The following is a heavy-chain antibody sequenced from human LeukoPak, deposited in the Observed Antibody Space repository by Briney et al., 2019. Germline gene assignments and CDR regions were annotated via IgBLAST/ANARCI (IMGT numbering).Heavy chain of an antibody. CDR1: GFTFSSYG. CDR3: AKGQGFDYYYAMDV. CDR2: ISYDGSNK. J-gene: IGHJ6*02. Sequence: GGSLRLSCVASGFTFSSYGMHWVRQAPGKGLEWVVVISYDGSNKYYVDSVKGRFTISRDNSKNTLYLQMISLRAEDTAVYYCAKGQGFDYYYAMDVWGQGTTVTVSS. V-gene: IGHV3-30*18. D-gene: IGHD3-16*01.